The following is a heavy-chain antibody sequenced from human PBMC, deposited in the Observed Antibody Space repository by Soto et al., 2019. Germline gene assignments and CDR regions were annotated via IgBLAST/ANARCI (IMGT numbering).Heavy chain of an antibody. CDR3: VHSRCGGDCLRSYSSNYYYGMDV. J-gene: IGHJ6*02. CDR1: GFSLNTGGLG. V-gene: IGHV2-5*02. Sequence: QITLKESGPTLVKPTQTLTLTCTFSGFSLNTGGLGVGWIRQPPGKALEWLALIYWDGDKHYSPSLQGRLSITQDTSNSPVVLPMTNMDPVDTATYYCVHSRCGGDCLRSYSSNYYYGMDVWGQGNTVTVSS. D-gene: IGHD2-21*02. CDR2: IYWDGDK.